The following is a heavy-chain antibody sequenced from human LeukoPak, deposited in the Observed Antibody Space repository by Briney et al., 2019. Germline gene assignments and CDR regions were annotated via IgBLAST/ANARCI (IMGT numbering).Heavy chain of an antibody. CDR1: GFTFNTYS. CDR3: ASIVGATGNYFDY. Sequence: GGSLRLSCAVSGFTFNTYSMNWVRQAPGKGLEWVSYISSSSDTIYYADSVKGRFTISRDNAKNSLYLQMNSLRAEDTAVYYCASIVGATGNYFDYWGQGTLVTVSS. V-gene: IGHV3-48*04. CDR2: ISSSSDTI. J-gene: IGHJ4*02. D-gene: IGHD1-26*01.